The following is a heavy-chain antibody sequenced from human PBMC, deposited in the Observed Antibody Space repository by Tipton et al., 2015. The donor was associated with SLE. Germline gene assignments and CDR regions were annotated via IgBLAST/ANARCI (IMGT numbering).Heavy chain of an antibody. J-gene: IGHJ4*02. CDR2: INHSGST. CDR1: AGSFGGYY. D-gene: IGHD5-18*01. CDR3: ATVDTAMVGTGFDY. Sequence: TLSLTCAVYAGSFGGYYWSWIRQSPGKGLEWIGEINHSGSTNYNPSLKSRVTISVDTSKNQFSLKLSSVTAADTAVYYCATVDTAMVGTGFDYWGQGTLVTVSS. V-gene: IGHV4-34*01.